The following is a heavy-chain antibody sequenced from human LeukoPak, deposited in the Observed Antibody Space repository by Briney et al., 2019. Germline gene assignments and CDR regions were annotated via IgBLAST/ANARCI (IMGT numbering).Heavy chain of an antibody. J-gene: IGHJ4*02. CDR2: INSDGSST. D-gene: IGHD5-24*01. Sequence: GGSLRLSCAASGFTFSSYWMHWVRQAPGKGLVWVSRINSDGSSTSYADSVKGRFTISRDNAKNTLYLQMNSLRAEDTAVYYCARSPGGDGYNLRYFDYWGQGTLVTVSS. CDR1: GFTFSSYW. CDR3: ARSPGGDGYNLRYFDY. V-gene: IGHV3-74*01.